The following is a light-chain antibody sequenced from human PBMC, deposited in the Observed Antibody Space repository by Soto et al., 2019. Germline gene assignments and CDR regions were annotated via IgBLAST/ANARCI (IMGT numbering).Light chain of an antibody. CDR1: QSISRY. CDR3: QQSYTTPLA. CDR2: AAS. J-gene: IGKJ1*01. V-gene: IGKV1-39*01. Sequence: DIQMTQSPSSLSASVGDRVTITCRASQSISRYLNWYQQKPGKAPKLLIYAASSLQSGVPSRFSDSGAGTDFTLAISSLQPEDFATFYCQQSYTTPLAFDHGNKVDIK.